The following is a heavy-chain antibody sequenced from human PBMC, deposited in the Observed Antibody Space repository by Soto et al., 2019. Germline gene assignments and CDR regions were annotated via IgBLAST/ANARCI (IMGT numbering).Heavy chain of an antibody. CDR2: IYDSGST. V-gene: IGHV4-59*08. D-gene: IGHD3-10*01. CDR1: GGSISSYY. Sequence: QVQLQESGPGLVKPSETLSLTCTVSGGSISSYYWSWIRQPPGKGLEWIGYIYDSGSTNYNPSLKSRATISVDTSKNQFSLRLNSMTAADTAVYYCARHNYGSGSTYFDYWGQGTLVTVSS. J-gene: IGHJ4*02. CDR3: ARHNYGSGSTYFDY.